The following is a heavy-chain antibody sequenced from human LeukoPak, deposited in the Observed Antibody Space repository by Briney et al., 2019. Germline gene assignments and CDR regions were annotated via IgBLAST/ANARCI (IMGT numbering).Heavy chain of an antibody. CDR1: GGTFTSYA. CDR2: IIPFFGTA. Sequence: APVKVSCNASGGTFTSYAISAVRQAPGQGLEWMGGIIPFFGTANYAQKFQGRVTVTADKSTSTAYMELSSLRAEERAVHCCARLRKYQLLGGRYSDLWGRGTLVTVSS. D-gene: IGHD2-2*01. CDR3: ARLRKYQLLGGRYSDL. J-gene: IGHJ2*01. V-gene: IGHV1-69*06.